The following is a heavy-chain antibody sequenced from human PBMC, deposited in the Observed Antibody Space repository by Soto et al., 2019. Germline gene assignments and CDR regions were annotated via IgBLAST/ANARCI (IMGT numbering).Heavy chain of an antibody. V-gene: IGHV3-21*01. Sequence: ESGGGLVKPGGSLRLSCAASGFTFSSYSMNWVRQAPGKGLEWVSSISSSSSYIYYADSVKGRFTISRDNAKNSLYLQMNSLRAEDTAVYYCARDLFGVVMIYYYGMDVWGQGTTVTVSS. J-gene: IGHJ6*02. D-gene: IGHD3-3*01. CDR1: GFTFSSYS. CDR3: ARDLFGVVMIYYYGMDV. CDR2: ISSSSSYI.